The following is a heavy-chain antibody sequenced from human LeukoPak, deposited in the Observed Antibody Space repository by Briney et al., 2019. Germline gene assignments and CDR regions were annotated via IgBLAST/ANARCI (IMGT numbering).Heavy chain of an antibody. J-gene: IGHJ4*02. CDR2: ISSSSSTI. Sequence: GGSLRLSCAASGFTFSSYSMNWVRQAPGKGLGWVSYISSSSSTIYYADSVKGRFTISRDNAKNSLYLQMNSLRAEDTAMYYCARDNYDSSGSPFDYWGQGTLVTVSS. CDR3: ARDNYDSSGSPFDY. CDR1: GFTFSSYS. D-gene: IGHD3-22*01. V-gene: IGHV3-48*04.